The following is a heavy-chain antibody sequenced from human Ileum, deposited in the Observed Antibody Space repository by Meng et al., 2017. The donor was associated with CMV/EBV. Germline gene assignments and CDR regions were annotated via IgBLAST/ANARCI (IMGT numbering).Heavy chain of an antibody. CDR2: INTNTGNP. CDR3: ARDGLSGRYFDY. CDR1: GYNFISNN. J-gene: IGHJ4*02. Sequence: QVQLVQSASEVKKPGASVKVSCKASGYNFISNNMIWVRQAPGQGPEWMGWINTNTGNPTYAQGFTGRFVFSLDTSVSTAFLQINSLKAEDTAVYYCARDGLSGRYFDYWGQGTLVTVSS. V-gene: IGHV7-4-1*02. D-gene: IGHD3-3*01.